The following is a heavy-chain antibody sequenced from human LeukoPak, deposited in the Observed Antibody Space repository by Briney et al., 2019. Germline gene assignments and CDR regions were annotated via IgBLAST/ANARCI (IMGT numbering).Heavy chain of an antibody. CDR2: ISWNSGSI. V-gene: IGHV3-9*01. CDR3: AKDGYYGSSGAVDY. J-gene: IGHJ4*02. D-gene: IGHD3-22*01. CDR1: GFTFDDYA. Sequence: GGSLRLSCAASGFTFDDYAMHWVRQAPGKGLEWVSGISWNSGSIGYADSVKGRFTISRDNAKNSLYLQMNSLRAEDTALYYCAKDGYYGSSGAVDYWGQGTLVTVSS.